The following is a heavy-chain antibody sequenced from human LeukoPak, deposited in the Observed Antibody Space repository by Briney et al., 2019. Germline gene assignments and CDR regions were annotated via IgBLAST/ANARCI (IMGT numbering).Heavy chain of an antibody. CDR2: IIPIFGTA. J-gene: IGHJ4*02. CDR3: ARGRGSSSWYDY. V-gene: IGHV1-69*06. Sequence: ASVKVSCKASGGTFSSYAISWVRQAPGQGLEWMGGIIPIFGTANYAQKFQGRVTITADKSTSTAYMELSSLRSEDTAVYYCARGRGSSSWYDYWGQGTLVTVSS. D-gene: IGHD6-13*01. CDR1: GGTFSSYA.